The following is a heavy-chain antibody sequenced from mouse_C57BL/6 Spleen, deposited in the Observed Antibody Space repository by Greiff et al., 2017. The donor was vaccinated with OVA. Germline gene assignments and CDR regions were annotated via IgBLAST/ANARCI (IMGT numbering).Heavy chain of an antibody. V-gene: IGHV1-62-3*01. CDR2: IDPNSGGT. CDR3: ARNYYGSQGYFDV. CDR1: GYTFTSYW. D-gene: IGHD1-1*01. J-gene: IGHJ1*03. Sequence: QVQLKQPGAELVKPGASVKLSCKASGYTFTSYWMHWVKQRPGRGLEWIGRIDPNSGGTKYNEKFKSKATLTVDKPSSTAYMQLSSLTSEDSAVYYCARNYYGSQGYFDVWGTGTTVTVSS.